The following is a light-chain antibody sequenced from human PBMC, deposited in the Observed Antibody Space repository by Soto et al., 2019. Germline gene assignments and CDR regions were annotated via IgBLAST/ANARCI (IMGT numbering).Light chain of an antibody. V-gene: IGKV3-11*01. CDR2: DAS. J-gene: IGKJ4*01. CDR3: QQRSNWPLT. Sequence: EIVLTQSPATLSLSPGEGATLSCRASQSVSSYLAWYQQKRGQAPRLLIYDASNRATGIPARFSGSGSGTDFTLTISRLEAEDVAVFYWQQRSNWPLTFGGGTKVEIK. CDR1: QSVSSY.